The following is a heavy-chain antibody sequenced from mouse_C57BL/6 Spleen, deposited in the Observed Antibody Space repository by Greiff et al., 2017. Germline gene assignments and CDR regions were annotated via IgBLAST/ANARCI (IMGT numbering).Heavy chain of an antibody. Sequence: VKVVESGPGLVQPSQSLSITCTVSGFSLTSSGVHWVRQSPGKGLEWLGVIWRGGSTDYNAAFMSRLSITKDNSKSQVFFKMNSLQADDTAIYYCARYGSSGWFAYWGQGTLVTVSA. V-gene: IGHV2-5*01. CDR3: ARYGSSGWFAY. J-gene: IGHJ3*01. CDR2: IWRGGST. CDR1: GFSLTSSG. D-gene: IGHD1-1*01.